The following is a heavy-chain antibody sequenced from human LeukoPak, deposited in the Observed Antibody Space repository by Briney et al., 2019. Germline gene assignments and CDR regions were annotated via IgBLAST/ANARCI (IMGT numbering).Heavy chain of an antibody. V-gene: IGHV4-34*01. J-gene: IGHJ4*02. CDR2: ISHSGST. CDR1: GGSFSGYY. D-gene: IGHD3-16*01. Sequence: SETLSLTCAVYGGSFSGYYWSWIRQPPGKGLEWIGEISHSGSTNYNPSLKSRVTISVDTSKNQFSLKLSSVTAADTAVYYCARGRGGDYWGQGTLVTVSS. CDR3: ARGRGGDY.